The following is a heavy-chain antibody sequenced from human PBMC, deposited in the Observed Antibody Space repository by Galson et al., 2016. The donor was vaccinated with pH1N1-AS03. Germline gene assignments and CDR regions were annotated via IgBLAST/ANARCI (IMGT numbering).Heavy chain of an antibody. CDR3: AKGDDFWSGYSPNYYYCMDV. CDR1: GFSFSTYA. CDR2: ISGSGGTT. J-gene: IGHJ6*03. V-gene: IGHV3-23*01. D-gene: IGHD3-3*01. Sequence: SLRLSCAVSGFSFSTYAMTWVRQAPGKGLEWVSGISGSGGTTYYAESVKGRSAISGDNSKNTLYLLMNSLRAEDTAVYYCAKGDDFWSGYSPNYYYCMDVWGKGTTVTVSS.